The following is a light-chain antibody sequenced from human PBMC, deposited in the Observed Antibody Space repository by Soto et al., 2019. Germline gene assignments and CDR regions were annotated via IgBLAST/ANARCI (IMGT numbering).Light chain of an antibody. CDR1: SSNIGAGYD. CDR2: GNS. J-gene: IGLJ2*01. Sequence: QSALTQPPSVSGAPGQRVTISCTGSSSNIGAGYDVHWYQQLPGTAPKLLIYGNSNRPSGVPDRFSGSKSGTSASLAITGLQAEDEADYYCQSYDSSLSVVFGGGNQLTVL. V-gene: IGLV1-40*01. CDR3: QSYDSSLSVV.